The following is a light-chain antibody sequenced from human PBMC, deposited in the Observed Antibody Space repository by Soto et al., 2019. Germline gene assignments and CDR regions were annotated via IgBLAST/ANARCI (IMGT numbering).Light chain of an antibody. CDR1: SSNIGAGYD. CDR3: QSYDSSLSGWKV. J-gene: IGLJ2*01. Sequence: QLVLTQPSSVSGAPGQRVTISCTGSSSNIGAGYDVHWYQQLPGTAPKLLIYGNSNRPSGVPDRFSGSKSGTSASLAITGLQAEDEADYYCQSYDSSLSGWKVFGGGTKLTVL. V-gene: IGLV1-40*01. CDR2: GNS.